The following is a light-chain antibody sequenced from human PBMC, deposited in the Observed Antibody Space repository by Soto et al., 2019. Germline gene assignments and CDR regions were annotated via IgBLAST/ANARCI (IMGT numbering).Light chain of an antibody. Sequence: EIVLTQSPATLSLSPGERATLSCRASQSISRNLAWYQQKPGQAPRLLIYAASTRATGLPARFSGSGSGTDFTLTINRLEPEDFAVYYCQQYGSSITFGQGTRLEIK. V-gene: IGKV3-20*01. CDR2: AAS. CDR1: QSISRN. CDR3: QQYGSSIT. J-gene: IGKJ5*01.